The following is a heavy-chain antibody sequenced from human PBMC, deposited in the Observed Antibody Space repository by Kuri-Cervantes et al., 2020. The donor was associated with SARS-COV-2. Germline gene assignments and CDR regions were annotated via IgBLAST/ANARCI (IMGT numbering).Heavy chain of an antibody. CDR2: ISWRSGSI. CDR1: GFAFDDYA. J-gene: IGHJ4*02. CDR3: ARVTCGSDCYYYFDS. V-gene: IGHV3-9*01. Sequence: SLKISCAASGFAFDDYAMHWVRQAPGKGLEWVSGISWRSGSIGYADSVKGRFTISRDNSKNTLYLQMNSLTAEDTAVYYCARVTCGSDCYYYFDSWGQGTLVTVSS. D-gene: IGHD2-21*02.